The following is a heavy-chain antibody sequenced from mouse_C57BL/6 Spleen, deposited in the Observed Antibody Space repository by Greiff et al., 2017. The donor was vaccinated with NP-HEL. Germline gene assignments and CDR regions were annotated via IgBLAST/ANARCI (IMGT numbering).Heavy chain of an antibody. D-gene: IGHD1-1*01. CDR1: GYTFTSYW. J-gene: IGHJ2*01. V-gene: IGHV1-50*01. CDR3: ARAYGGYFDY. CDR2: IDPSDSDT. Sequence: VQLQQPGAELVKPGASVKLSCKASGYTFTSYWMQWVKQRPGQGLEWIGAIDPSDSDTYYNQKFKGKATLTVDTSSSTAYMQLSSLTSEDSAVYYCARAYGGYFDYWGQGTTLTVSS.